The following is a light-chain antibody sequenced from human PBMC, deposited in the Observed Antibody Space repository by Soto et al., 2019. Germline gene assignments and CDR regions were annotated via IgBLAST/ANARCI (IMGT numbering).Light chain of an antibody. Sequence: QSVLTQPPSASGTPGQRGTISCSGRSSNIGSSTVNWYQRLPGTAPKLLVYSYDLRRSGVPDRFSGFKAGTSASLGISGFQSEDEVDYYCAAWDDSLNGYVFGTGTKDTVL. CDR2: SYD. CDR3: AAWDDSLNGYV. V-gene: IGLV1-44*01. J-gene: IGLJ1*01. CDR1: SSNIGSST.